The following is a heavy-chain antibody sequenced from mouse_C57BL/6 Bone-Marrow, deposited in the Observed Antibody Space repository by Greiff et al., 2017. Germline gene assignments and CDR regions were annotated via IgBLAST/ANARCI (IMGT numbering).Heavy chain of an antibody. D-gene: IGHD1-1*01. Sequence: QVQLQQPGAELVKPGASVKLSCKASGYTFTSYWLHWVKQRPGQGLEWIGMIHPNSGSTNYNEQFKSKATLTVDKSSSTAYMQLSSLTSEDSAVYYCARVEDYYGSSYTAWFAYWGQGTLVTVSA. CDR1: GYTFTSYW. CDR3: ARVEDYYGSSYTAWFAY. V-gene: IGHV1-64*01. J-gene: IGHJ3*01. CDR2: IHPNSGST.